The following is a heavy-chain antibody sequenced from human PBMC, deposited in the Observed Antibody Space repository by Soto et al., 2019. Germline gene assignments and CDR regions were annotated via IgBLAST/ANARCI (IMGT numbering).Heavy chain of an antibody. Sequence: QVQFLQSGAEVKKPGASVIVSCKTSGYIFTNYPIHWVRQAPGRGLEWVAWINTGNGTTRFSPKLQGRVSLRTDTSASTAYLELTTLRFEDTALYYCASNAFDYWGQGTLVAVSP. CDR2: INTGNGTT. J-gene: IGHJ4*02. CDR1: GYIFTNYP. V-gene: IGHV1-3*04. CDR3: ASNAFDY.